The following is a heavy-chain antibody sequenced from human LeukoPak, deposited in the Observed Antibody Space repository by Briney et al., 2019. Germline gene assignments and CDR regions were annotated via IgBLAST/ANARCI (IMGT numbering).Heavy chain of an antibody. CDR1: GFTFSSYW. CDR3: ARVLYNWNDVLDY. V-gene: IGHV3-74*01. J-gene: IGHJ4*02. Sequence: QAGGSLRLSCAASGFTFSSYWMHWVRQSPGKGLVWASRIDSDGGSTTYADSVKGRFTISRDNAKNTLYLQMHSLRSEDTAVYYCARVLYNWNDVLDYWGQGTLVTVPS. D-gene: IGHD1-20*01. CDR2: IDSDGGST.